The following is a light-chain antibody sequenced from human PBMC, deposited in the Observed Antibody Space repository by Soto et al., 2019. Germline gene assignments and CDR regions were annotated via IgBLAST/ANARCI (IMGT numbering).Light chain of an antibody. J-gene: IGKJ2*01. CDR3: MQALQTPPYT. CDR1: QSLLHSNGYNY. CDR2: LGS. V-gene: IGKV2-28*01. Sequence: DIVMTQSPLSLPVTPGEAASISCRSSQSLLHSNGYNYLDWYVHKPGQSPHLLIYLGSNRASGVPDRFSGSGSGTDFTLEISRVEAEDVGVYYCMQALQTPPYTFGQGTKLEIK.